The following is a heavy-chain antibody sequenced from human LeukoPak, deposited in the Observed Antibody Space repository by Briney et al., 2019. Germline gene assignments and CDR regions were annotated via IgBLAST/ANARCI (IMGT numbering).Heavy chain of an antibody. Sequence: GGSLRLSCAASGFTFSSYGMHWVRQAPGKGLEWVAVIWYDGSNTYYAESVKGRFNISRANSKNTLSLQMNSLRAEDTAVYYCARGIDYTVTTSYYFEYWGQETLVTVSS. CDR2: IWYDGSNT. J-gene: IGHJ4*02. V-gene: IGHV3-33*08. CDR1: GFTFSSYG. D-gene: IGHD4-17*01. CDR3: ARGIDYTVTTSYYFEY.